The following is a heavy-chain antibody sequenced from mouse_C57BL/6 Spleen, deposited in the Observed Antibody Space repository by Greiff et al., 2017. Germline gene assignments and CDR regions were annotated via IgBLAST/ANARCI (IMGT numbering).Heavy chain of an antibody. Sequence: EVQLVESGGGLVKPGGSLKLSCAASGFTFSSYAMSWVRQTPEKRLEWVATISDGGSYTYYPDNVKGRFTISRDNAKNNLYLQMSHLKSEDTAMYYCARDLAYGSSCWFAYWGQGTLVTVSA. V-gene: IGHV5-4*01. J-gene: IGHJ3*01. CDR1: GFTFSSYA. CDR2: ISDGGSYT. CDR3: ARDLAYGSSCWFAY. D-gene: IGHD1-1*01.